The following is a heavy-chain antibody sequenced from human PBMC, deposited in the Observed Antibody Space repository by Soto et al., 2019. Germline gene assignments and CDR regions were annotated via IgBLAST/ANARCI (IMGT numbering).Heavy chain of an antibody. D-gene: IGHD1-1*01. CDR2: IKQNENKI. CDR1: GFSFSTYW. Sequence: PGGSLRLSCAASGFSFSTYWMSWVRQPPGKGLEWLANIKQNENKIYYVDSVRGGFTISGDSAKNSLFLIMDSLRLEDTAVYYCAAYNTSSPAVFDIWGQGTMVTVSS. V-gene: IGHV3-7*01. CDR3: AAYNTSSPAVFDI. J-gene: IGHJ3*02.